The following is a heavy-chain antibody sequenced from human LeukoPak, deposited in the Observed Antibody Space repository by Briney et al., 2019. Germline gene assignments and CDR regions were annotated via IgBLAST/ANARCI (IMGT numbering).Heavy chain of an antibody. V-gene: IGHV4-61*02. CDR1: GGSISSGSYY. CDR3: ARGSPLYYYDSSGYFDY. J-gene: IGHJ4*02. D-gene: IGHD3-22*01. CDR2: IYTSGST. Sequence: ASETLSLTCTVSGGSISSGSYYWSWIRQPAGKGLEWIGRIYTSGSTCYNPSLKSRVTISVDRSKNQFSLKLSSVTAADTAMYYCARGSPLYYYDSSGYFDYWGQGTLVTVSS.